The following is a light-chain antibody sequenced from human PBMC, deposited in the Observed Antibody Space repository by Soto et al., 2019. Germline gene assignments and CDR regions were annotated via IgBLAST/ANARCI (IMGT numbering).Light chain of an antibody. CDR2: AAS. J-gene: IGKJ1*01. V-gene: IGKV1-39*01. CDR3: QQSYSATWT. Sequence: IQMTQSPSSLSASVGDRVTITCRASQGISTYLNCYQQKPGKAPKLLIYAASSLQSGVPSRFSGSGSETDFTLTISSLQPEDFATYSCQQSYSATWTFGKGTKVDIK. CDR1: QGISTY.